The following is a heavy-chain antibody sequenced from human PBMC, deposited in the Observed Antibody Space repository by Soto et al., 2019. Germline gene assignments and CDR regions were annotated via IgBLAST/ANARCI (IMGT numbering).Heavy chain of an antibody. Sequence: SETLSLTCTVSGGSISSSSYYWGWIRQPPGKGLEWIGSIYYSGSTYYNPSLKSRVTISVDTSKNQFSLKLSSVTAADTAVYYCARIKRGYGDYLFDYWGQGTLVTVSS. D-gene: IGHD4-17*01. CDR2: IYYSGST. V-gene: IGHV4-39*01. CDR1: GGSISSSSYY. CDR3: ARIKRGYGDYLFDY. J-gene: IGHJ4*02.